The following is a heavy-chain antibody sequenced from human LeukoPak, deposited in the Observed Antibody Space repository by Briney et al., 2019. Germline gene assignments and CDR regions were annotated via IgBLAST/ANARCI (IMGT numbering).Heavy chain of an antibody. J-gene: IGHJ5*02. CDR2: ISAYNGNT. CDR1: GYTFTSYG. V-gene: IGHV1-18*01. Sequence: GASVKVSCKASGYTFTSYGISWVRQAPGQGLEWMGWISAYNGNTNYAQKLQGRVTMTTDTSTSTAYMELRSLRSDDTAVYYCARDLRQLDLYNWFDPWGQGTLVTVSS. D-gene: IGHD6-13*01. CDR3: ARDLRQLDLYNWFDP.